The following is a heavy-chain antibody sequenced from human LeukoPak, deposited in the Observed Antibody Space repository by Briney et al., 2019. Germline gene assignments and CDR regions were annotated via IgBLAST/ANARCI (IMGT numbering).Heavy chain of an antibody. D-gene: IGHD2-21*01. CDR3: ARGRQTIVVVMNYYYMDV. Sequence: SQTLSLTCAISGDSVSSNSAAWNWIRQSPSRGLEWLGRTYYRSKWYNDYAVSVKSRITINPDTSKNQFSLQLNSVTPEDTAVYYCARGRQTIVVVMNYYYMDVWGKGTTVTVSS. V-gene: IGHV6-1*01. CDR2: TYYRSKWYN. J-gene: IGHJ6*03. CDR1: GDSVSSNSAA.